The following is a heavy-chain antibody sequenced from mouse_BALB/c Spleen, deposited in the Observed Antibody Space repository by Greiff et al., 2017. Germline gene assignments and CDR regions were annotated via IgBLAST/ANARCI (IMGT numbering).Heavy chain of an antibody. CDR3: ARGTTVVATDGFAY. V-gene: IGHV1-9*01. CDR1: GYTFSSYW. D-gene: IGHD1-1*01. J-gene: IGHJ3*01. Sequence: VQLQQSGAELMKPGASVKISCKATGYTFSSYWIEWVKQRPGHGLEWIGEILPGSGSTNYNEKFKGKATFTADTSSNTAYMQLSSLTSEDSAVYYCARGTTVVATDGFAYWGQGTLVTVSA. CDR2: ILPGSGST.